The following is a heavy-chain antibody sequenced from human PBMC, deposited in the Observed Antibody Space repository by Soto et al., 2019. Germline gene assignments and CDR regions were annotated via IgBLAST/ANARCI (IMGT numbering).Heavy chain of an antibody. V-gene: IGHV1-18*01. J-gene: IGHJ4*02. Sequence: GASVKVSCKASGYTFTSYGISWVRQAPGQGLEWMGWISAYNGNTNYAQKLQGRVTMTTDTSTSTAYMELRSLRSDDTAVYYCARDFRIVGATDHYYFDYWGQGTLVTVSS. CDR1: GYTFTSYG. CDR2: ISAYNGNT. D-gene: IGHD1-26*01. CDR3: ARDFRIVGATDHYYFDY.